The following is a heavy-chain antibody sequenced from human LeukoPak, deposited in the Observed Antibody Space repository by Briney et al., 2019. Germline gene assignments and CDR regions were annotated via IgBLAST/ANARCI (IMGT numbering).Heavy chain of an antibody. CDR1: GGSFSGYY. CDR2: INHSGST. V-gene: IGHV4-34*01. J-gene: IGHJ4*02. D-gene: IGHD1-26*01. Sequence: SETVSLTCAVYGGSFSGYYWSWIRQPPGKGLEWIGEINHSGSTNYNPSLKSRVTISVDKSKNQFSLKLSSVTAADTAVYYCARDSELLGGFDYWGQGTLVTVSS. CDR3: ARDSELLGGFDY.